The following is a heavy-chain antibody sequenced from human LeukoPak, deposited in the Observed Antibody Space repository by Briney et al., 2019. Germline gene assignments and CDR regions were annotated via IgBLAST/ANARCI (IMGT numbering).Heavy chain of an antibody. D-gene: IGHD3-3*01. CDR1: GFTFSSYG. CDR2: ISYDGSNK. V-gene: IGHV3-30*03. Sequence: GGSLRLSCAASGFTFSSYGMHWVRQAPGKGLEWVAVISYDGSNKYYADSVKGRFTISRDNSKNTLYLQMNSLRAEDTAVYYCARDYDFWSGYSYYFDYWGQGTLVTVSS. CDR3: ARDYDFWSGYSYYFDY. J-gene: IGHJ4*02.